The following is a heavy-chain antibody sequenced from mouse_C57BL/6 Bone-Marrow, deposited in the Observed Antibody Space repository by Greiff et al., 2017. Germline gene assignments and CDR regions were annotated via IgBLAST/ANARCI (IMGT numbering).Heavy chain of an antibody. J-gene: IGHJ2*01. CDR2: IYPRSGNT. CDR1: GYTFTSYG. CDR3: ARRWFAY. Sequence: QVQLQQSGAELARPGASVKLSCKASGYTFTSYGISWVKQRTGQGLEWIGEIYPRSGNTYYNEKFKGKATLTADKSSSTAYMELRSLTSEDSAVYFCARRWFAYGGQGTTLTVSS. D-gene: IGHD1-1*02. V-gene: IGHV1-81*01.